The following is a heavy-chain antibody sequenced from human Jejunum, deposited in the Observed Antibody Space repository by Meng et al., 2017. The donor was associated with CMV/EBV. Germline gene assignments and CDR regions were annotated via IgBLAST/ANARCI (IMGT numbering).Heavy chain of an antibody. CDR1: GFTFSSHY. Sequence: VQVVETGGGLVKPGGSLRLSCAACGFTFSSHYMSWVRQAPGKGLEWVSVIDTDGKTYYADSVKGRFAISRDNSKNTLYLQMSSLRVEDMAVYSCADIGVGDQGFWGQGTLVTVSS. CDR3: ADIGVGDQGF. CDR2: IDTDGKT. D-gene: IGHD3-3*01. J-gene: IGHJ4*02. V-gene: IGHV3-53*02.